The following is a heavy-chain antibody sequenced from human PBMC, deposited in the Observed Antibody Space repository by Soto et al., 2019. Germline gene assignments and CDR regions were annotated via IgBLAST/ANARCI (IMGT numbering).Heavy chain of an antibody. CDR2: IYSGGST. CDR1: GFTVSSNY. J-gene: IGHJ4*02. CDR3: ARDPLRITMVRGVPDLNY. V-gene: IGHV3-66*01. D-gene: IGHD3-10*01. Sequence: GGSLRLSCAASGFTVSSNYMSWVRQAPGKGLEWVSVIYSGGSTYYADSVKGRFTISRDNSKNTLYLQMNSLRAEDTAVYYCARDPLRITMVRGVPDLNYWGQGTLVTVSS.